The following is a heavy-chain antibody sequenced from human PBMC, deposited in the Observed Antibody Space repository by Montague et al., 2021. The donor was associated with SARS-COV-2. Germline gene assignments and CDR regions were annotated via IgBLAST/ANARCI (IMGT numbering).Heavy chain of an antibody. Sequence: SETLSLTCTVSGGSISSYYWSWIRQPPGEGLEWIGYIYYSGSTNYNPSLKSRVTISVDTPKNQFSLKLSSVTAADTAVYYCAREVRYYYDSSGPGAFDIWGQGTMVTVSS. J-gene: IGHJ3*02. V-gene: IGHV4-59*01. CDR1: GGSISSYY. CDR2: IYYSGST. D-gene: IGHD3-22*01. CDR3: AREVRYYYDSSGPGAFDI.